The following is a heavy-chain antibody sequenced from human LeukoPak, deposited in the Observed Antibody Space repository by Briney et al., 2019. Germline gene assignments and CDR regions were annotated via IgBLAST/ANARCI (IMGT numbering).Heavy chain of an antibody. CDR3: AKDPEFSIFGVVTPDY. V-gene: IGHV3-23*01. Sequence: HPGGSLRLSCAASGFTFSSYAMSWVRQAPGKGLEWVSAISGSGGSTYYADSVKGRFTISRDNSKNTLYLQMNSLRAEDTAVYYCAKDPEFSIFGVVTPDYWGQGTLVTVSS. D-gene: IGHD3-3*01. J-gene: IGHJ4*02. CDR2: ISGSGGST. CDR1: GFTFSSYA.